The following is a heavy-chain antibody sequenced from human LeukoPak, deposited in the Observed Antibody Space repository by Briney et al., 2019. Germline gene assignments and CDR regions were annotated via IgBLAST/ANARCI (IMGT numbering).Heavy chain of an antibody. CDR3: ATGDPGFA. CDR2: IYSGGST. D-gene: IGHD3-10*01. CDR1: GFTVSSDY. Sequence: GGSLRLSCAVSGFTVSSDYMRWVGQAPGKGLEWVSIIYSGGSTYYADSVKGRFTISRDNSKNTVYLQMKSLRAEDTAVYYCATGDPGFAWGQGTLVTVSS. J-gene: IGHJ5*02. V-gene: IGHV3-66*01.